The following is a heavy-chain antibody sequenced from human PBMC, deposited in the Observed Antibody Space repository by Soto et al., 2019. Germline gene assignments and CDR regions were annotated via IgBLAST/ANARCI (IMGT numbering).Heavy chain of an antibody. V-gene: IGHV1-46*01. J-gene: IGHJ4*02. CDR2: INPSGGST. D-gene: IGHD3-3*01. CDR3: ARDPPFWSSFDY. Sequence: ASVKVSCKASGYGFTSYYMHWVRQAPEQGLEWMGIINPSGGSTSYAQKFQGRVTMTRDTSTSTVYMELSSLRSEDTAVYYCARDPPFWSSFDYWGQGTLVTVSS. CDR1: GYGFTSYY.